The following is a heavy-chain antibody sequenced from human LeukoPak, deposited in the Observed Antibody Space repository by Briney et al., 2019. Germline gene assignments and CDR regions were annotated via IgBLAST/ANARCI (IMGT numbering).Heavy chain of an antibody. D-gene: IGHD3-9*01. CDR2: IHYSGST. CDR1: GGSISSYH. Sequence: SETLSLTCTVSGGSISSYHWIWIRQPPGKGLEWIGYIHYSGSTNYDPSLKSRVTTSVDTSKNQFSLKLSSVTAADTAVYYCARDHYDILTGYRWIDYWGQGTLVTVSS. CDR3: ARDHYDILTGYRWIDY. V-gene: IGHV4-59*12. J-gene: IGHJ4*02.